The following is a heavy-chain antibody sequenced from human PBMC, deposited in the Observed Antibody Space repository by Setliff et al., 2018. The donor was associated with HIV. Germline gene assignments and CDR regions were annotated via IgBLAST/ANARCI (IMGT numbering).Heavy chain of an antibody. D-gene: IGHD1-1*01. J-gene: IGHJ3*02. V-gene: IGHV3-74*01. Sequence: GESLKISCTASGFTLSGHWMHRVRQVPGRGLEWVSRINSDATSTSYADFVKGRFTISRDNAKNTMYLQMDSLTAEDTAVYYCVTLTTVVSFWAFDIWGQGSMVTVSS. CDR3: VTLTTVVSFWAFDI. CDR1: GFTLSGHW. CDR2: INSDATST.